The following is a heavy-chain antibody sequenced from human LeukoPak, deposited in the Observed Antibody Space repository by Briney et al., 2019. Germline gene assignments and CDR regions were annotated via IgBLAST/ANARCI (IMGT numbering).Heavy chain of an antibody. V-gene: IGHV4-34*01. Sequence: SETLSLTCAVYGGSFSGYYWSWIRQPPGKGLEWVGEINHSGSTNFNPSLKSRVTISVDTSKNQFSLKLSSVTAADTAVYYCARDNYYYDSSGSQPFDYWGQGTLVTVSS. CDR1: GGSFSGYY. CDR2: INHSGST. J-gene: IGHJ4*02. D-gene: IGHD3-22*01. CDR3: ARDNYYYDSSGSQPFDY.